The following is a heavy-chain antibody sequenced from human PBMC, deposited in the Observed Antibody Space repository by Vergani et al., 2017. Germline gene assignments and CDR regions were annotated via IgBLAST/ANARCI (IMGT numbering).Heavy chain of an antibody. J-gene: IGHJ2*01. D-gene: IGHD6-13*01. V-gene: IGHV3-9*01. CDR2: INWNSDSI. CDR1: GFPFDDYA. Sequence: EVRLVESGGVVVQPGGSLRLSCAASGFPFDDYAMPWVRQAPGKGLEWVSGINWNSDSIAYADSVKGRFTISRDNAKNSLYLQMNSLRAEDTALYYCVKDIAASGNYWYVDLWGRGTLVTVSS. CDR3: VKDIAASGNYWYVDL.